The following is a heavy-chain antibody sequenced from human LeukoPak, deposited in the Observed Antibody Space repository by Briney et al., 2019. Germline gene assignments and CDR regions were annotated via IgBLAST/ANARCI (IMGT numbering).Heavy chain of an antibody. CDR3: AKDPEYYYDSSGSGFDY. D-gene: IGHD3-22*01. J-gene: IGHJ4*02. CDR1: GFTFSSYA. CDR2: ISGSGGST. Sequence: GGSLRLSCAASGFTFSSYAMSWVRQAPGKGLECVSAISGSGGSTYYADSVKGPFTISRDNSKNALYLQMNSLRAEDTAVYYCAKDPEYYYDSSGSGFDYWGQGPLVTVSS. V-gene: IGHV3-23*01.